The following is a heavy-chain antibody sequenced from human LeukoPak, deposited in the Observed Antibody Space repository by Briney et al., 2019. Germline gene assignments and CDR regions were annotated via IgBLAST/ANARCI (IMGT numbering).Heavy chain of an antibody. CDR3: ARDRVVVADDALSYYYGMDV. Sequence: GGSLRLSCAASGFTVSSNYMSWVRQAPGKGLEGVSVIYSGGSTYYADSVKGRFTISRHNSKNTLYLQMNSLRAEDTAVYYCARDRVVVADDALSYYYGMDVWGQGTTVTVSS. D-gene: IGHD2-15*01. CDR2: IYSGGST. CDR1: GFTVSSNY. V-gene: IGHV3-53*04. J-gene: IGHJ6*02.